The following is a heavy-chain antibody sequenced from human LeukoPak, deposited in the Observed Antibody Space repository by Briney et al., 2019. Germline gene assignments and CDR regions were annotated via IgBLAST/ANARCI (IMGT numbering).Heavy chain of an antibody. J-gene: IGHJ4*02. D-gene: IGHD3-22*01. V-gene: IGHV1-2*02. Sequence: ASVKVSCKASGGTFSSYAISWVRQAPGQGLEWMGWMNPNSAGTNYAQKFQGRVSMTRDTSIGTAYMEMSRLTSDDTAVYFCARGRCDTPGYYYEDFDYWGRGTLVTVSS. CDR1: GGTFSSYA. CDR2: MNPNSAGT. CDR3: ARGRCDTPGYYYEDFDY.